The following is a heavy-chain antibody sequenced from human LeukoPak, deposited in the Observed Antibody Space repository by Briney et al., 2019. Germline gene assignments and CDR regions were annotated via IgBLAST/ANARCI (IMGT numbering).Heavy chain of an antibody. J-gene: IGHJ6*03. Sequence: SETLSLTCTVSSGSISGYYWSWIRQPAGKGLEWIGRMYTSGNTYHNPSLQSRVTMSVDTSKNQLSLRLRSVTAADTAVYYCARRVTLYYYYSYMDVWGQGTTVTVSS. V-gene: IGHV4-4*07. CDR1: SGSISGYY. D-gene: IGHD5-18*01. CDR2: MYTSGNT. CDR3: ARRVTLYYYYSYMDV.